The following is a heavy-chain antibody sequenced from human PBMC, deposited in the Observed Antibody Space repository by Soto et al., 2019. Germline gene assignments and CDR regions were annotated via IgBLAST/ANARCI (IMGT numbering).Heavy chain of an antibody. CDR3: ARDAN. CDR1: GFTFSTYW. CDR2: LNQDGSEK. V-gene: IGHV3-7*01. J-gene: IGHJ4*02. Sequence: EVQLVESGGGLVQPGGSLRLSCATSGFTFSTYWMSWVRQAPGKGLEWVANLNQDGSEKNYVEFVKGRFTISRDNAKNSLYLQMDNLRDEDTAIYYCARDANWGEGTRVTVSS.